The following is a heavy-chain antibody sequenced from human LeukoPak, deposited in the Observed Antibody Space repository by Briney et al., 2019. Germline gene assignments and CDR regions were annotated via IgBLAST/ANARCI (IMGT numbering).Heavy chain of an antibody. J-gene: IGHJ6*03. CDR2: FDPEDGET. V-gene: IGHV1-24*01. CDR1: GYTLTELS. Sequence: ASVKVSCKVSGYTLTELSMHWVRQAPGKGLEWMGGFDPEDGETIYAQKFQGRVTMTEDTSTDTAYMELSSLRSEDTAVYYCATDARRAYIAARRRYYYMDVWGKGTTVTVSS. CDR3: ATDARRAYIAARRRYYYMDV. D-gene: IGHD6-6*01.